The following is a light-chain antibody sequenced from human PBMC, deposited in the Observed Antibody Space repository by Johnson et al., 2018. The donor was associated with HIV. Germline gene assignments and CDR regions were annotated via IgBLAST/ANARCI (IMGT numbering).Light chain of an antibody. CDR3: GTWDSSLSAFYV. Sequence: QPVLTQPPSVSAAPGQKVTISCSGSSSNVGSSFVSWYRQVPGTAPKLLIYDNNKRPSGIPDRFSGSKSGTSATLGITGLQTGDEADYYCGTWDSSLSAFYVFGTGTKVTVL. CDR1: SSNVGSSF. J-gene: IGLJ1*01. CDR2: DNN. V-gene: IGLV1-51*01.